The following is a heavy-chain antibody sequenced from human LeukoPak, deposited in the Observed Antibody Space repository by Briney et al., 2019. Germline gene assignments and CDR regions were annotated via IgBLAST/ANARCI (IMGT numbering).Heavy chain of an antibody. CDR2: IWYDGNNK. D-gene: IGHD2-15*01. J-gene: IGHJ4*02. V-gene: IGHV3-33*01. CDR3: ARQHCSGGDCYFFD. CDR1: GFTFSGYG. Sequence: PGGSLRLSCAASGFTFSGYGMHWVRQAPGKGLEWVALIWYDGNNKYYADSVKGRFTISRDNSKNTLYLQLNSLRAEDTAVYYCARQHCSGGDCYFFDWGQGTLVTVSS.